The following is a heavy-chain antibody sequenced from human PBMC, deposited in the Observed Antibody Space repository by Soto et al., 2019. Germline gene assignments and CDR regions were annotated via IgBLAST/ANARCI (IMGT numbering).Heavy chain of an antibody. V-gene: IGHV1-18*01. CDR2: ISAYNGNT. Sequence: GASVKVSCKASGYTFTSYGISWVRQAPGQGLEWMGWISAYNGNTNYAQKLQGRVTMTTDTSTSTAYMELRSLRSDDTAVYYCGGSIAARPSTRPMEFVYGGQGPRVTVSS. CDR3: GGSIAARPSTRPMEFVY. CDR1: GYTFTSYG. D-gene: IGHD6-6*01. J-gene: IGHJ4*02.